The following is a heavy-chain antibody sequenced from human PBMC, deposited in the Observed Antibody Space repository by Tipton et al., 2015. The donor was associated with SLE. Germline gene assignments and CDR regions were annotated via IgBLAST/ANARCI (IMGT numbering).Heavy chain of an antibody. J-gene: IGHJ6*02. CDR2: ISTYNGNT. Sequence: QSGAEVKKPGASVKVSCKASGFTFTDYYVHWVRQAPGQGLQWMGWISTYNGNTHYAQNLQGRVTMTTYTSTSTAYMELRSLRSDDTAVYYCAREVYSGSYYYYYGMDVWGQGTTVTISS. V-gene: IGHV1-18*01. D-gene: IGHD3-10*01. CDR3: AREVYSGSYYYYYGMDV. CDR1: GFTFTDYY.